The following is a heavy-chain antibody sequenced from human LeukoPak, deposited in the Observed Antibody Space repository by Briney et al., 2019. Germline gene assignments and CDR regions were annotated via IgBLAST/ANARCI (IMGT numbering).Heavy chain of an antibody. CDR2: IWYDGSNK. J-gene: IGHJ4*02. CDR3: ARGVLGSSYFDY. D-gene: IGHD3-10*01. Sequence: GGSLRLSCAASGFTFSSYGMHWVRQAPGKGLEWVAVIWYDGSNKYYADSVKGRFTISRDNSKNTLYLQMNSLRAEDTALYYCARGVLGSSYFDYWGQGTLVTVSS. V-gene: IGHV3-33*01. CDR1: GFTFSSYG.